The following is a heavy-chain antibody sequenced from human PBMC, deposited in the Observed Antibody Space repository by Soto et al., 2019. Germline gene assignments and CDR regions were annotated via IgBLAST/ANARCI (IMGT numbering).Heavy chain of an antibody. V-gene: IGHV1-18*01. CDR1: SYTFSTYA. J-gene: IGHJ4*02. Sequence: ASVKFSCKASSYTFSTYAINWVRQAPGQGLEWMGWISIYNGNTNYAQNLQGRVTMTTDTSTSTAYMELRSLRSDDTAVYYCARDSLLWFGESPPGHWGQGTLVTVSS. CDR3: ARDSLLWFGESPPGH. D-gene: IGHD3-10*01. CDR2: ISIYNGNT.